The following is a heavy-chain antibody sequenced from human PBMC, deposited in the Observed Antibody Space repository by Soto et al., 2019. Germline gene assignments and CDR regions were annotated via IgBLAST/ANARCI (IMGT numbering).Heavy chain of an antibody. Sequence: ASVKVSCKASGYTFTGYYMHWVRQAPGQGLEWMVWINPNSGGTNYAQKFQGWVTMTRDTSISTAYMELSMVRSDDTAVYYCASDREIAAASTRHDAFDIWGKGKRIT. CDR3: ASDREIAAASTRHDAFDI. V-gene: IGHV1-2*04. CDR1: GYTFTGYY. CDR2: INPNSGGT. D-gene: IGHD6-13*01. J-gene: IGHJ3*02.